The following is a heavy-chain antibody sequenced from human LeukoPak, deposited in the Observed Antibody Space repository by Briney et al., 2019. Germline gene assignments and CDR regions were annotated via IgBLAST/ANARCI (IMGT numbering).Heavy chain of an antibody. D-gene: IGHD3-10*01. Sequence: GGSLRLSCAASGFTFSSSAMTWVRQAPGKGLEWVSTISGSAGSTYSADSVKGRFTISRDNSKNTLYLQMNSLRAEDTAVYYCAKGGVYFDYWGQGTLVTVSS. CDR1: GFTFSSSA. CDR2: ISGSAGST. CDR3: AKGGVYFDY. J-gene: IGHJ4*02. V-gene: IGHV3-23*01.